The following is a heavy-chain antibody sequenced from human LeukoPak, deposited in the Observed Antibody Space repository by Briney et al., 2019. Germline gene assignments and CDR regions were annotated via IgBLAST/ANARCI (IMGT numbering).Heavy chain of an antibody. Sequence: GGSLRLSCAASGFTFSNYGMHWVRQAPGKVLEWVAVISYDGSHKYYADSVQGRFTISRDNSKNTLYLQMNSLGAEDTAVYYCAKGGRVFRYFDWLLDWGQGTLVTVSS. CDR2: ISYDGSHK. CDR1: GFTFSNYG. D-gene: IGHD3-9*01. CDR3: AKGGRVFRYFDWLLD. V-gene: IGHV3-30*18. J-gene: IGHJ1*01.